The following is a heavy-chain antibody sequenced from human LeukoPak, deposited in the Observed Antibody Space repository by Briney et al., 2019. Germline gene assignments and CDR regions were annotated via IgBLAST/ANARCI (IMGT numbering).Heavy chain of an antibody. CDR3: ARDFRWEVVFYASEI. V-gene: IGHV1-2*02. CDR2: INPKSGGT. Sequence: ASVKVSCKASGYTFTGYHIHWVRQAPGQGLEWMGWINPKSGGTNYAQKFEGRVTMTRDTSVSTVYMELSRLKSDDTAVYCCARDFRWEVVFYASEIWGQGTMVTVSS. J-gene: IGHJ3*02. CDR1: GYTFTGYH. D-gene: IGHD2/OR15-2a*01.